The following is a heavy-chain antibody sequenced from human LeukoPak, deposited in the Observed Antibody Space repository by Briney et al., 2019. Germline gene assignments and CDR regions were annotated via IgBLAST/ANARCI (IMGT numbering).Heavy chain of an antibody. Sequence: PGGSLRLSCVVSEFTFSSYWMSWVRRAPGKGLEWVANIKQDGSERYYVDSVKGRFTISRDNARNSLYLQMNRLRVEDTAVYYCARITWELLGAGHYFDYWGQGTLVTVSS. CDR1: EFTFSSYW. CDR3: ARITWELLGAGHYFDY. CDR2: IKQDGSER. V-gene: IGHV3-7*01. J-gene: IGHJ4*02. D-gene: IGHD1-26*01.